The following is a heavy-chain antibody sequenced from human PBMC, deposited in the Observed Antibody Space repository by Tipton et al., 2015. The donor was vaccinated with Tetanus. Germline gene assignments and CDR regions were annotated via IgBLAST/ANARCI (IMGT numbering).Heavy chain of an antibody. Sequence: SLRLSCAASGFTFSSYSMNWVRQAPGKGLEWVSSISSSSSYIYYADSVKGRFTISRDNAKNSLYLQMNSLRAEDTAVYYCARVGDSSSWHRSDYYYYGMDVWGQGTTVTVSS. D-gene: IGHD6-13*01. J-gene: IGHJ6*02. CDR1: GFTFSSYS. CDR3: ARVGDSSSWHRSDYYYYGMDV. V-gene: IGHV3-21*01. CDR2: ISSSSSYI.